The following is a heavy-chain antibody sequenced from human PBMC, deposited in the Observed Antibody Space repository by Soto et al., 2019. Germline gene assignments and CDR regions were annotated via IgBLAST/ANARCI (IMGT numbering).Heavy chain of an antibody. V-gene: IGHV3-33*01. CDR3: ARDQRTVHNLFDX. J-gene: IGHJ4*02. D-gene: IGHD1-1*01. Sequence: PGGSLRLSCAASGFTFSSCGMHWVRQATGKGLERVAVIWYDGSNKYYAYSVKGRFTISRDNSKKTLYLQMNSLRAEDTAVYYCARDQRTVHNLFDXWGQGTLFTVSX. CDR2: IWYDGSNK. CDR1: GFTFSSCG.